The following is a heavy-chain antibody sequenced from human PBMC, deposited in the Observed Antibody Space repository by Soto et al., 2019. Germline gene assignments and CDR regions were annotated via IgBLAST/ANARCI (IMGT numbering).Heavy chain of an antibody. CDR2: ISSGSTTI. Sequence: PGGSLRLSCAASGFSFRTSTMNGVREAPGKGLEWVSYISSGSTTIYYADSVKGRFTISRDNGKNSLYLQMNSLRDEDTAVYYCARVRRTGASDFYGMAVWGQGTTVTVSS. V-gene: IGHV3-48*02. J-gene: IGHJ6*02. CDR1: GFSFRTST. CDR3: ARVRRTGASDFYGMAV. D-gene: IGHD3-16*01.